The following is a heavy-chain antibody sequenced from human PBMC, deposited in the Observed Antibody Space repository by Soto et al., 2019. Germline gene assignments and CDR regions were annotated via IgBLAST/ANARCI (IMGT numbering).Heavy chain of an antibody. J-gene: IGHJ4*02. CDR2: IYYNGGS. CDR3: ARDGSQGRGVSGHY. CDR1: GDSVNSENSY. D-gene: IGHD3-10*01. Sequence: SETLSLTCTVSGDSVNSENSYWNWIRQAPGKGPEWIGYIYYNGGSNYKPSLKSRATILVDTSTNQSSLTLSAVAAADTAVYYCARDGSQGRGVSGHYWGRGILVTVSS. V-gene: IGHV4-61*01.